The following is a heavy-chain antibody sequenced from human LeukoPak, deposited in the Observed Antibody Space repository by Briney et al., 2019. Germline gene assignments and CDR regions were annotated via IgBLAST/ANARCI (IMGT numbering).Heavy chain of an antibody. D-gene: IGHD3-10*01. Sequence: GGSLRLSCAASGFTFRSYGMHWVRQAPGKGLEWVAFIRSDGSNKYYADSVKGRFTISRDNAKNSLYLQMNSLRAEDTAVYYCARVGKIGTMVRGVINYYYYMDVWGKGTTVTISS. J-gene: IGHJ6*03. V-gene: IGHV3-30*02. CDR1: GFTFRSYG. CDR2: IRSDGSNK. CDR3: ARVGKIGTMVRGVINYYYYMDV.